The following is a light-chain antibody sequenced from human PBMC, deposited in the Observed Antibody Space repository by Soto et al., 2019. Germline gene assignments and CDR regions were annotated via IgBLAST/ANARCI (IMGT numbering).Light chain of an antibody. CDR3: QQYHSPPLA. Sequence: EIGMSQSPATLSVSPGERATLSCRASQSVSSNLAWYQQKPGQAPRLLIYGASTRATGIPARFTGSGSGTEFTLTISSLQAEDVAVYYCQQYHSPPLAFGGGTKVDIK. CDR2: GAS. CDR1: QSVSSN. V-gene: IGKV3-15*01. J-gene: IGKJ4*01.